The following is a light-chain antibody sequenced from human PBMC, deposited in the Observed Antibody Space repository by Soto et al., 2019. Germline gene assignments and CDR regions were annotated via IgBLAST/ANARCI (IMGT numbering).Light chain of an antibody. CDR1: SSDVGSYNR. J-gene: IGLJ1*01. CDR2: EVN. CDR3: SSFTTSTTYV. V-gene: IGLV2-18*02. Sequence: QSALTQPHSVSGSPGQAVAVSSTGTSSDVGSYNRVSWYQQPPGTAPKLIIYEVNNRPSGVPDRFSGSKSGNTASLTISGLQAEYEADYYCSSFTTSTTYVFGTGTKVTVL.